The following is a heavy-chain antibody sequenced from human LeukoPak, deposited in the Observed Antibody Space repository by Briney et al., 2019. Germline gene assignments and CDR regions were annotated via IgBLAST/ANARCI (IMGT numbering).Heavy chain of an antibody. J-gene: IGHJ3*02. D-gene: IGHD3-16*02. V-gene: IGHV1-69*05. Sequence: SVKVSCKASAGTFSSYAISWVRQAPGQGLEWMGGIITIFGTANYAQKFQGRVTIPTDEYTSTAYMELSSLRSEDTAVYYCARDYLSTRAFDIWGQGTMVTVSS. CDR1: AGTFSSYA. CDR3: ARDYLSTRAFDI. CDR2: IITIFGTA.